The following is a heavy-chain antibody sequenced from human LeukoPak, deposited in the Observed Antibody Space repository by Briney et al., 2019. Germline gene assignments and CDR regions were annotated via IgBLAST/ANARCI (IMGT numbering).Heavy chain of an antibody. CDR3: ARGPDFWSLMDV. J-gene: IGHJ6*02. CDR1: GGSISSGGYY. V-gene: IGHV4-61*08. D-gene: IGHD3-3*01. CDR2: IYYSGST. Sequence: PSETLSLTCTVSGGSISSGGYYWSWIRQHPGKGLEWIGYIYYSGSTNYNPSLKSRVTISVDTSKNQFSLKLSSVTAADTAVYYCARGPDFWSLMDVWGQGTTVTVSS.